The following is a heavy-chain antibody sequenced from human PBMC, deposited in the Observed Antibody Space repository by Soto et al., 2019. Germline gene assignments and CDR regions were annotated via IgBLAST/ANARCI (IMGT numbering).Heavy chain of an antibody. CDR2: IIAYNGNT. CDR3: SRDRGVAPPVAGNTHYYYYMDV. Sequence: QDQLVQSGVEVKKPGASVKVSCKASGYSFTNYGITWVRQAPGQGFEWMGWIIAYNGNTNYAQKFQGRVTKTSDASTSTAYLEVRRPRADATAVYYCSRDRGVAPPVAGNTHYYYYMDVWGKGTTVTVSS. V-gene: IGHV1-18*01. CDR1: GYSFTNYG. J-gene: IGHJ6*03. D-gene: IGHD6-13*01.